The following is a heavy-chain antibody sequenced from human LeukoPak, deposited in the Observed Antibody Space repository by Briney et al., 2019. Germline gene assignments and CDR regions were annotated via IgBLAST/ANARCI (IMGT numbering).Heavy chain of an antibody. D-gene: IGHD3-22*01. CDR1: VFTFEVYA. J-gene: IGHJ4*02. CDR3: AKDYYDSSGYLFDY. V-gene: IGHV3-9*01. CDR2: ISLHSGSI. Sequence: PGRSLSLSRALSVFTFEVYAKHWVRRAPGEGLEWVLGISLHSGSIGYADSVKGRFTISRDNAKNSLYLQMNSLRAEITALYYCAKDYYDSSGYLFDYWGQGTLVTVSS.